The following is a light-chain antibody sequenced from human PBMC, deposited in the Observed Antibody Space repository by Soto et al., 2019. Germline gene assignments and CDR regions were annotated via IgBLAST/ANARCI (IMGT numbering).Light chain of an antibody. CDR2: EVS. Sequence: QSALTQPPSAYGFPGRGVTISCTGTSSDVGGYNYVSWYQQHPGKAPKLMIYEVSKRPSGVPDRFSGSKSGNTASLTVSGLQAEDEADYYCSSYAGSNNQVFGTGTKVTVL. CDR3: SSYAGSNNQV. V-gene: IGLV2-8*01. J-gene: IGLJ1*01. CDR1: SSDVGGYNY.